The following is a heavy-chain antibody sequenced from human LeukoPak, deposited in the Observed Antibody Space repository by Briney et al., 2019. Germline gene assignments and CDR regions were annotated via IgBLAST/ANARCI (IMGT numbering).Heavy chain of an antibody. J-gene: IGHJ4*02. Sequence: PGGSLRLSCAASGFTFSSYGMHWVRQAPGKGLEWVAVISYDGSNKYYADSVKGRFTISRDNSKNTLYLQMNSLRAEDTAVYYCAKAPVVVTAISFDYWGQGTLVTVSS. CDR1: GFTFSSYG. CDR3: AKAPVVVTAISFDY. CDR2: ISYDGSNK. D-gene: IGHD2-21*02. V-gene: IGHV3-30*18.